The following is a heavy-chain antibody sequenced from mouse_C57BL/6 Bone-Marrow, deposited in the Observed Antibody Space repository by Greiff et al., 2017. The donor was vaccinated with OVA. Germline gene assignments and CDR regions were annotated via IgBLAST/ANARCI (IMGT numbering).Heavy chain of an antibody. Sequence: QVQLKESGAELMKPGASVKLSCKATGYTFTGYWIEWVKQRPGHGLEWIGEILPGSGSTNYNEKFKGKATFTADTSSNTAYMQLSSLTTEDSAIYYCARSGIYYYGSLYYFDYWGQGTTLTVSS. J-gene: IGHJ2*01. D-gene: IGHD1-1*01. CDR2: ILPGSGST. CDR1: GYTFTGYW. CDR3: ARSGIYYYGSLYYFDY. V-gene: IGHV1-9*01.